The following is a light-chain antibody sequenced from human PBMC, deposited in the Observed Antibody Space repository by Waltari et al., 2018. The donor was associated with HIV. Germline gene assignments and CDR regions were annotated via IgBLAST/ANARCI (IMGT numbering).Light chain of an antibody. V-gene: IGLV2-23*01. CDR1: SSDVGSYNL. J-gene: IGLJ1*01. Sequence: QSALTQPASVSGSPGQSITISCTGTSSDVGSYNLVSWYQQHPGKAPKLMIYEGSKRPSGVSNRFSCSKSGNTASLTISGLQAEDEADYYCFSYAGSSTPYVCGTGTKVAVL. CDR2: EGS. CDR3: FSYAGSSTPYV.